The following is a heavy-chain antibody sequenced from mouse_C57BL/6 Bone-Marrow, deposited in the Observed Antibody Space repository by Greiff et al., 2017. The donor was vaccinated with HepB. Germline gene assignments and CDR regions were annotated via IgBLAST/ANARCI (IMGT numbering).Heavy chain of an antibody. V-gene: IGHV1-81*01. J-gene: IGHJ3*01. CDR2: IYPRSGNT. CDR1: GFTFTSYG. CDR3: AREDYYGSSPFAY. D-gene: IGHD1-1*01. Sequence: VKLVESGAELARPVASVRLSCKASGFTFTSYGISWVMLRTGQGLEWIGEIYPRSGNTYYNEKFKGKSTLTADKSFSTAYMELRSLTSEDSAVYFCAREDYYGSSPFAYWGQGTLVTVSA.